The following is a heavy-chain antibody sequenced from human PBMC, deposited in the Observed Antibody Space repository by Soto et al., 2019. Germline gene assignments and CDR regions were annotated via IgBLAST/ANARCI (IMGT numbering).Heavy chain of an antibody. J-gene: IGHJ5*02. CDR3: ARDGIPLWLSARQGFDP. CDR1: GGSISSGNYY. D-gene: IGHD5-18*01. Sequence: SETLSLTCTVSGGSISSGNYYWSWIRQSPGKGLEWIGYIYSTGSSYYNPSLRSRVSMSVDTSKNQFSLNLSSVTAADTAVYFCARDGIPLWLSARQGFDPWGQGTLVTVSS. V-gene: IGHV4-30-4*01. CDR2: IYSTGSS.